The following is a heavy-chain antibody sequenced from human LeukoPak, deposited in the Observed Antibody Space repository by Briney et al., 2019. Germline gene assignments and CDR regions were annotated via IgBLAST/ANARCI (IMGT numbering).Heavy chain of an antibody. J-gene: IGHJ4*02. V-gene: IGHV3-53*01. D-gene: IGHD4-17*01. Sequence: GGSLRLSRAASGFTVSSNYMNWVRQAPGKGLEWVSVIYSGGSTYYADSVKGRFTISRDNSKNTLYLQMNSLRAEDTAVYYCAREAVTRNYFDYWGQGTLVTVSS. CDR3: AREAVTRNYFDY. CDR1: GFTVSSNY. CDR2: IYSGGST.